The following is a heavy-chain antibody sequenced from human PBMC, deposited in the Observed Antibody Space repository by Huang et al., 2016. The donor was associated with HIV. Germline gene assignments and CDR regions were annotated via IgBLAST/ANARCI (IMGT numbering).Heavy chain of an antibody. CDR3: ASKPTYDSSGYSAVDF. V-gene: IGHV4-34*01. CDR1: GGSFSAYD. D-gene: IGHD3-22*01. J-gene: IGHJ4*02. Sequence: QVQLQQWGAGLLKPSETLSLTCAVYGGSFSAYDWSGIRTPPGQGREVTGEINHSGSTTHNPSLMSIGTRSVDTSKNPFSLKLTSVTAADTAVYYCASKPTYDSSGYSAVDFWGQGTRVTVSS. CDR2: INHSGST.